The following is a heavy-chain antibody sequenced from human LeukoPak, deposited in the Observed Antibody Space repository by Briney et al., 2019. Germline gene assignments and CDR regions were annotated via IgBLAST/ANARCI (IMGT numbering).Heavy chain of an antibody. CDR2: ISYDGSNK. CDR1: GFTFSSYG. CDR3: ARESLRTALYYMDV. J-gene: IGHJ6*03. Sequence: GGSLRLSCAASGFTFSSYGMHWVRQAPGKGLEWVAVISYDGSNKYYADSVKGRFTISRDNSKNSLYLQMNSLRAADTAVYYCARESLRTALYYMDVWGKGTTVTVSS. V-gene: IGHV3-30*03.